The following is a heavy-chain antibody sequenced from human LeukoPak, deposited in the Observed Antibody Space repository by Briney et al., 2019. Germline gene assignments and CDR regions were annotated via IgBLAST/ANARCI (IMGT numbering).Heavy chain of an antibody. V-gene: IGHV3-7*01. Sequence: GGSLRLSCAASEFTFSSYWMTWVRQAPGKGLEWVANINEDGRGTYYVDSVKGRFTISRDNARNTLYLQMNSLRAEDTAVYYCVKGATYCSSTSCPDAFDIWGQGTMVTVSS. CDR1: EFTFSSYW. J-gene: IGHJ3*02. D-gene: IGHD2-2*01. CDR3: VKGATYCSSTSCPDAFDI. CDR2: INEDGRGT.